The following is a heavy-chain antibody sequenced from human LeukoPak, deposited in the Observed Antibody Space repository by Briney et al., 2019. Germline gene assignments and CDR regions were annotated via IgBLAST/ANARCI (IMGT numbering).Heavy chain of an antibody. J-gene: IGHJ4*02. CDR2: INQSGST. V-gene: IGHV4-34*01. CDR3: AREGRQDYVYFDY. D-gene: IGHD4-17*01. Sequence: PSETLSLTCDVSGGSFSGFSWNWIRQPPGKGLEWLGEINQSGSTKYNPSLKSRVTISIDSSKNQFSLRLTSVTAADTAVYFCAREGRQDYVYFDYWGQGALVTVSS. CDR1: GGSFSGFS.